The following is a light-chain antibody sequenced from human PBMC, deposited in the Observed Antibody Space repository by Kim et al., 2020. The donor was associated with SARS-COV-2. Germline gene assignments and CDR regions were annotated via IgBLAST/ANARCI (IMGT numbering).Light chain of an antibody. J-gene: IGKJ5*01. CDR1: QDIRND. Sequence: ASVGDRVTMTCRASQDIRNDLGWYQQNPGRAPKRLIYGASRLQSGVPSRFSGSGSGTEFTLTISSVQPEDFATYFCLQHSTYQITFGQGTRLEIK. CDR3: LQHSTYQIT. CDR2: GAS. V-gene: IGKV1-17*01.